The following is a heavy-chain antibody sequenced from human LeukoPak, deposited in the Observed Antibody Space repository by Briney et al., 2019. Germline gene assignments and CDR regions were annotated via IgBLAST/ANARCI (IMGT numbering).Heavy chain of an antibody. Sequence: GASVKVSXKTSGYTFTSYDINWVRQATGQGLEWMGWMNPNSGNTGYAQKFQGRVTMTRNTSISTAYMQLSSLRSDDTAVYYCARGYVGATEYCFDPWGQGTLVTVSS. V-gene: IGHV1-8*01. J-gene: IGHJ5*02. CDR3: ARGYVGATEYCFDP. CDR1: GYTFTSYD. CDR2: MNPNSGNT. D-gene: IGHD1-26*01.